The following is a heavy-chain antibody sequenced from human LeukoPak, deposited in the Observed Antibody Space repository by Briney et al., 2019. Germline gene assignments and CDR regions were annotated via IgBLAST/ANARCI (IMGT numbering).Heavy chain of an antibody. CDR1: GFTFSDYY. V-gene: IGHV3-11*06. Sequence: PGGSLRLSCAASGFTFSDYYMSWIRQAPGKGLEWVSYISSSSSYTNYADSVKGRFTISRDNAKNSLYLQMNSLRAEDTAVYYCARGRGDYDMWFDPWGQGTLVTVSS. CDR3: ARGRGDYDMWFDP. CDR2: ISSSSSYT. D-gene: IGHD3-9*01. J-gene: IGHJ5*02.